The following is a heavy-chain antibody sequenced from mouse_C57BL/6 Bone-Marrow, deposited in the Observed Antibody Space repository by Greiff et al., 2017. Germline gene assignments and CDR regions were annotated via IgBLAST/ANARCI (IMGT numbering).Heavy chain of an antibody. J-gene: IGHJ2*01. V-gene: IGHV1-69*01. CDR2: IDPSDSYT. CDR1: GYTFTSYW. CDR3: ARWGQLDY. Sequence: VQLQQPGAELVLPGASVKLSCKASGYTFTSYWMHWVKPGPGQGLEWIGEIDPSDSYTTYNQKFKGKSTLTVDKSSSTAYMQLSSLTSEDSAVYYCARWGQLDYWGQGTTLTVSS.